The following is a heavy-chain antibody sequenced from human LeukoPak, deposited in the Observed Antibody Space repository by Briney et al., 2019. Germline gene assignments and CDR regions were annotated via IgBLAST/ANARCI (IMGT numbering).Heavy chain of an antibody. V-gene: IGHV3-74*01. CDR2: INTDMSST. CDR3: ARDLSHCSGGSCYSAHFDY. CDR1: GFTFSDYW. J-gene: IGHJ4*02. Sequence: PGGSLRLSCVASGFTFSDYWMHWVRQAPGKGLVWVSRINTDMSSTIYTDSVKARFTISRDNAKNTLYLQMNSMRAEDTAVYYCARDLSHCSGGSCYSAHFDYWGLGTLVTVSS. D-gene: IGHD2-15*01.